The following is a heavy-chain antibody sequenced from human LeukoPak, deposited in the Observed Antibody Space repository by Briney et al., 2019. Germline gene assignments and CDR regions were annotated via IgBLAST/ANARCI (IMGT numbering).Heavy chain of an antibody. CDR1: GGSISSYY. Sequence: SETLSLTCTVSGGSISSYYWSWIRQPPGKGLEWIGYIYYSGSTNYNPSLKSRVTISVDTSKNQFSLKLSSVTAADTAVYYCARGTTYYYGSGSYYDYWGQGTLVTVSS. V-gene: IGHV4-59*01. D-gene: IGHD3-10*01. CDR3: ARGTTYYYGSGSYYDY. J-gene: IGHJ4*02. CDR2: IYYSGST.